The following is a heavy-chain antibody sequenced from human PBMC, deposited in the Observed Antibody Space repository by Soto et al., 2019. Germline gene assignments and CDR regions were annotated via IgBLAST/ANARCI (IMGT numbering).Heavy chain of an antibody. V-gene: IGHV3-23*01. CDR1: GFTFSSYA. J-gene: IGHJ5*02. Sequence: GGSLRLSCAASGFTFSSYAMSWVRQAPGKGLEWVSAISGSGGSTYYADSVEGRFTISRDNSKNTLYLQMNSLRAEDTAVYYCAKDLKMRVTTNYNWFDPWGQGTLVTVSS. CDR3: AKDLKMRVTTNYNWFDP. D-gene: IGHD4-17*01. CDR2: ISGSGGST.